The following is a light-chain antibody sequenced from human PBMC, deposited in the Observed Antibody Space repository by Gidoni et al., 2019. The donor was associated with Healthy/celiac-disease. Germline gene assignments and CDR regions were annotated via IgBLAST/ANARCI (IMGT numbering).Light chain of an antibody. CDR2: EVS. V-gene: IGLV2-23*02. J-gene: IGLJ2*01. CDR3: CSYAGSSTFVV. CDR1: SSDVGSYNL. Sequence: QSALPQPASVSGPPGQSITISCTGTSSDVGSYNLVSWYQQPPGKAPKLMIYEVSKRPSGVSNRFSGSKSGNTASLTISGLQAEDEADYYCCSYAGSSTFVVFGGGTKLTVL.